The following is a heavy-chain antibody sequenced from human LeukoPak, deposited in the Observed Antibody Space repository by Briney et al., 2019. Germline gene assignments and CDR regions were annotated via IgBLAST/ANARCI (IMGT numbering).Heavy chain of an antibody. V-gene: IGHV3-23*01. CDR2: ITGSGGRT. J-gene: IGHJ4*02. Sequence: GGSLRLSCAASGFTFSSYAMNWVRQAPGKGLEWVSAITGSGGRTYYADSVKGRFTISRDNAKNTLYLQMNSLRAEDTAVYYCASWYSSSWYWYWGQGTLVTVSS. D-gene: IGHD6-13*01. CDR3: ASWYSSSWYWY. CDR1: GFTFSSYA.